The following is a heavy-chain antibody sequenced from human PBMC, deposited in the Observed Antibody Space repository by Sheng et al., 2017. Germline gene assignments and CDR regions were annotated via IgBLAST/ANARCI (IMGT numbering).Heavy chain of an antibody. CDR2: IWHDGTIS. CDR1: GFSFTGYA. D-gene: IGHD2-2*01. V-gene: IGHV3-30*02. J-gene: IGHJ4*02. Sequence: QVQLVESGGGVVQPGGSLRLSCAASGFSFTGYAMHWVRQAPGKGLEWVAFIWHDGTISHYADSVRGRFTITRDNAENTLHLQMNSLRADDTAVYYCAKDGPVCSGNSCSSFDYWGQGTLVIVSS. CDR3: AKDGPVCSGNSCSSFDY.